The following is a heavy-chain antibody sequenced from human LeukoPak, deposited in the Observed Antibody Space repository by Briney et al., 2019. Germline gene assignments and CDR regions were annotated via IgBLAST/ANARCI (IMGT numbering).Heavy chain of an antibody. V-gene: IGHV1-2*02. D-gene: IGHD1-1*01. CDR1: GYTFTGYY. CDR2: INPNSGGT. CDR3: ARYNWIDGTLDY. J-gene: IGHJ4*02. Sequence: ASVKASCKASGYTFTGYYMHWVRQAPGQGLEWMGWINPNSGGTNYAQKFQGRVTMTRDTSISTAYMELSRLRSDDTAVYYCARYNWIDGTLDYWGQGTLVTVSS.